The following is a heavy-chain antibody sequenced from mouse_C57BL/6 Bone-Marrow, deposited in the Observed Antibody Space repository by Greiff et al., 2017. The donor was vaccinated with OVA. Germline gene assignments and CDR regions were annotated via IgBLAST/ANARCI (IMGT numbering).Heavy chain of an antibody. D-gene: IGHD2-3*01. CDR2: IYPGDGDT. J-gene: IGHJ2*01. Sequence: VQLQQSGPELVKPGASVKISCKASGYAFSSSWMNWVKQRPGKGLEWIGRIYPGDGDTNYNGKFKGKATLTADKSSSTAYMQLSSLTSEDSAVYFCARHEDGYYASYFDYWGQGTNLTVSS. CDR3: ARHEDGYYASYFDY. V-gene: IGHV1-82*01. CDR1: GYAFSSSW.